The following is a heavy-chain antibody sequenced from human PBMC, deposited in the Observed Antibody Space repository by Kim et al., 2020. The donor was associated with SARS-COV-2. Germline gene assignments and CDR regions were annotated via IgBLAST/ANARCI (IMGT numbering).Heavy chain of an antibody. V-gene: IGHV4-59*01. CDR3: ARGNWQLSFDY. Sequence: SETLSLTCTVSGGSISSYYWSWIRQPPGKGLEWIGYIYYSGSTNYNPSLKSRVTISVDTSKNQFSLKLSAVTAADTAVYYCARGNWQLSFDYWGQGTLVTVSS. CDR1: GGSISSYY. J-gene: IGHJ4*02. CDR2: IYYSGST. D-gene: IGHD1-20*01.